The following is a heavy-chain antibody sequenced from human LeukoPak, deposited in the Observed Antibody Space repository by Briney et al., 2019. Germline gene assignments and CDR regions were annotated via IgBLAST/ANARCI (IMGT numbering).Heavy chain of an antibody. CDR2: INPSGGST. CDR1: GYTFTSYY. J-gene: IGHJ4*02. CDR3: ARDATGYNYGSGSYCPY. D-gene: IGHD3-10*01. V-gene: IGHV1-46*01. Sequence: ASVKVSFKASGYTFTSYYMHWVRQAPGQGLEWMGIINPSGGSTSYAQKFQGRVTMTRDTSTSTVYMELSRLRSEDTAVYYCARDATGYNYGSGSYCPYWGQGTLVTVSS.